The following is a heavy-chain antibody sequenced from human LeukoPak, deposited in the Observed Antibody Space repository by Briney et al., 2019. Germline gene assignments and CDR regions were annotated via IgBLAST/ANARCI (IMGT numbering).Heavy chain of an antibody. CDR3: ARATYYDSSGYWGVYYFDY. D-gene: IGHD3-22*01. J-gene: IGHJ4*02. V-gene: IGHV3-30-3*01. CDR1: GFTFSSYA. Sequence: GRSLRLSCAASGFTFSSYAMHWVRQAPGKGLEWVAFIYLKGSNKYYADSVKGRFTISRDNAKNSLYLQMNSLRAEDTAVYYCARATYYDSSGYWGVYYFDYWGQGTLVTVSS. CDR2: IYLKGSNK.